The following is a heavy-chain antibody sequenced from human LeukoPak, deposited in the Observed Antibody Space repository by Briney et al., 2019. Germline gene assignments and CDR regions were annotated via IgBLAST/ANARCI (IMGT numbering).Heavy chain of an antibody. CDR3: ARADDFWSGTPSNDY. D-gene: IGHD3-3*01. CDR2: ISAYNGNT. Sequence: GASVKVSCEASGYTFTSYGISWVRQAPGQGLEWMGWISAYNGNTNYAQKLQGRVTMTTDTSTSTAYMELRSLRSDDTAVYYCARADDFWSGTPSNDYWGQGTLVTVSS. J-gene: IGHJ4*02. CDR1: GYTFTSYG. V-gene: IGHV1-18*01.